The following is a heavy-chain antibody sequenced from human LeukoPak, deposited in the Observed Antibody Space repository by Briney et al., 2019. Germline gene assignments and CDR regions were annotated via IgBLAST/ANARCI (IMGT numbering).Heavy chain of an antibody. CDR1: GYTFTSYD. CDR3: AREYGCSGGSCFPYYYYGMDV. CDR2: MNPNSGNT. V-gene: IGHV1-8*01. Sequence: ASVKVSCKASGYTFTSYDINWVRQATGQGLEWMGWMNPNSGNTGYAQKFQGRVTMTRNTSISTAYMELSSLRSEDTAVYYCAREYGCSGGSCFPYYYYGMDVWGQGTTVTVSS. D-gene: IGHD2-15*01. J-gene: IGHJ6*02.